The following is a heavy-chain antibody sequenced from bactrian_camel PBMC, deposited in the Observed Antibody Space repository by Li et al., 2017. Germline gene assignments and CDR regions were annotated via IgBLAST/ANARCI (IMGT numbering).Heavy chain of an antibody. V-gene: IGHV3S9*01. CDR1: GFTFSSYA. Sequence: HVQLVESGGGLVQPGGSLRLSCAASGFTFSSYAMYWVRQAPEKGLEWLSGIYPDSSKSYGDSVKGRFTISRDNAKNTVYLQMSSLKSEDTALYYCVRIRSVWDFGDWGQGTQVTVS. CDR3: VRIRSVWDFGD. D-gene: IGHD2*01. CDR2: IYPDSSK. J-gene: IGHJ6*01.